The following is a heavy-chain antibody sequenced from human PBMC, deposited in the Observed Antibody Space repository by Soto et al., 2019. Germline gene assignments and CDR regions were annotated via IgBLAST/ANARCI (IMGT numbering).Heavy chain of an antibody. Sequence: GGSLRLSCAASGFTFSSYGMHWVRQAPGKGLEWVAVISYDGSNKYYADSVKGRFTISRDNSKNTLYLQMNSLRAEDTAVYYCAKDTYDFWSGPLDYYGMDVWGQGTTVTVSS. CDR1: GFTFSSYG. CDR3: AKDTYDFWSGPLDYYGMDV. D-gene: IGHD3-3*01. J-gene: IGHJ6*02. V-gene: IGHV3-30*18. CDR2: ISYDGSNK.